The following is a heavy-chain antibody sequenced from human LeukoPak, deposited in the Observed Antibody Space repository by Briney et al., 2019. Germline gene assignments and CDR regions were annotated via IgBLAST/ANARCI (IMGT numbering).Heavy chain of an antibody. V-gene: IGHV3-48*03. Sequence: PGGSLRLSCAASGFTFSSYERNWVRQAPGQGLEWGSYISSSGSTIYYADSVKGRFTISRDNAKNSLYLQMNSLRAEDTAVYYCAELGITMIGGVWGKGTTVTISS. CDR1: GFTFSSYE. D-gene: IGHD3-10*02. CDR3: AELGITMIGGV. J-gene: IGHJ6*04. CDR2: ISSSGSTI.